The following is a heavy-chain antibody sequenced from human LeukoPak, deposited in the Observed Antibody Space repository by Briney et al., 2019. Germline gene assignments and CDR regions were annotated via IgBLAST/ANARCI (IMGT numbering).Heavy chain of an antibody. V-gene: IGHV4-4*07. J-gene: IGHJ5*02. CDR2: IYTSGST. CDR3: ARHAITGYYGSGSLYNWFDP. CDR1: GGSISSYY. Sequence: SETLSLTCTVSGGSISSYYWSWIRQPAGKGLEWIGRIYTSGSTNYNPSLKSRVTMSVDTSKNQFSLKLSSVTAADTAVYYCARHAITGYYGSGSLYNWFDPWGQGTLVTVSS. D-gene: IGHD3-10*01.